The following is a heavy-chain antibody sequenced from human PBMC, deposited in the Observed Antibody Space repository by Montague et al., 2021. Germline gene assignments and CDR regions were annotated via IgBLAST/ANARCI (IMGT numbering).Heavy chain of an antibody. D-gene: IGHD3-10*01. J-gene: IGHJ5*02. CDR3: ARGPRGYGSGSRFDP. Sequence: ETLSLTCAVYGGTFTGYYWRWIRQSPGKGLEWIGEIDHKETVTLNPSLKSRVIISLDTSKNHFSLNMTSVTAADTATYYCARGPRGYGSGSRFDPWGQGTLIGVSS. V-gene: IGHV4-34*01. CDR2: IDHKETV. CDR1: GGTFTGYY.